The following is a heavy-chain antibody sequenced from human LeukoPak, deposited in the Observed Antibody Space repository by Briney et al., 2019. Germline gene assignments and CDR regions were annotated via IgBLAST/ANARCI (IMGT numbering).Heavy chain of an antibody. Sequence: GGSLRLPCAASGFTFSSYAMSWVRQAPGKGLEWVSAISGSGGSTYYADSVKGRFTISRDNSKNTLYLQMNSLRAEDTAVYYCAKDQDIVVVPAATTPFDYWGQGTLVTVSS. V-gene: IGHV3-23*01. CDR1: GFTFSSYA. CDR2: ISGSGGST. CDR3: AKDQDIVVVPAATTPFDY. J-gene: IGHJ4*02. D-gene: IGHD2-2*01.